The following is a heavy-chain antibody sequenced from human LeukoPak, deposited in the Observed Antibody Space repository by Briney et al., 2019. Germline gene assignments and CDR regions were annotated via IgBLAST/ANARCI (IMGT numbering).Heavy chain of an antibody. V-gene: IGHV1-69*04. D-gene: IGHD3-16*01. CDR3: ARDQGLIDPPPYGLDV. CDR1: DGTFNNYA. J-gene: IGHJ6*02. CDR2: IIPTLDIT. Sequence: SSVTVSCTASDGTFNNYALTWVRQAPGQGLEWMGRIIPTLDITIYAHKFQGRVTITADKSTSTAYIELSSLSSEDTAVYYCARDQGLIDPPPYGLDVWGQGTTVTVSS.